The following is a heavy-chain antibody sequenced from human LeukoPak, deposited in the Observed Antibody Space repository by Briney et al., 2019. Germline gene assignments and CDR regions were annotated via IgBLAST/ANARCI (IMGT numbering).Heavy chain of an antibody. D-gene: IGHD3-3*01. CDR3: AKGRDFWSGYYDGT. J-gene: IGHJ5*02. Sequence: GGSLRLSCAASGFTFSSHWMHWVRQAPGKGLVWVSRINTDGSSTSYADSVKGRFTISRDNAKNTLYLQMNSLRAEDTAVYYCAKGRDFWSGYYDGTWGQGTLVTVSS. CDR1: GFTFSSHW. CDR2: INTDGSST. V-gene: IGHV3-74*01.